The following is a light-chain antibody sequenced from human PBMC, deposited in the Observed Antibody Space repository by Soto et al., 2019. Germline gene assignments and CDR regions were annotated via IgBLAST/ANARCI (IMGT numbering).Light chain of an antibody. CDR1: QTVRNNY. CDR2: DAS. J-gene: IGKJ5*01. CDR3: QQYNSWPPIT. V-gene: IGKV3-20*01. Sequence: EFVLTQSPGTLSLSPGERATLSCRASQTVRNNYLAWYQQKPGQAPRLLIYDASSRATGIPDRFSGGGSGTDFTLTISGLQSEDFAIYYCQQYNSWPPITFGQGTRLEIK.